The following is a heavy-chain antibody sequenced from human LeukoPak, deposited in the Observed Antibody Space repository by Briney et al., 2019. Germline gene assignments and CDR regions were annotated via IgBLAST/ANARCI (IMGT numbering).Heavy chain of an antibody. J-gene: IGHJ2*01. CDR2: IEKDSSSA. Sequence: GGSLRLSCAASGFIFSNYAMSWVRQAPGKGLEWVPTIEKDSSSAYYADSVKGRFTISRDNSKNTLYLQMTSLRAEDTAVFFCAKGQGAEITDWYFDFWGRGTLVTVSS. D-gene: IGHD3-16*01. CDR3: AKGQGAEITDWYFDF. CDR1: GFIFSNYA. V-gene: IGHV3-23*05.